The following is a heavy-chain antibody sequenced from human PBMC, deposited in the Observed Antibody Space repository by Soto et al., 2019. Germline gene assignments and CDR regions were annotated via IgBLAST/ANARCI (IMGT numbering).Heavy chain of an antibody. J-gene: IGHJ4*02. CDR3: ARAGTYNWV. CDR2: IYSGGAT. D-gene: IGHD1-1*01. Sequence: EVQLVESGGGLVQPGGSLRLSCAASGFTVSNNYMRWVRQAPGKGLEWVSLIYSGGATYYADSVKGRFTISRDNSKNTLDLQMNSLTAADMAVYYCARAGTYNWVGGQGILVTVSS. CDR1: GFTVSNNY. V-gene: IGHV3-66*01.